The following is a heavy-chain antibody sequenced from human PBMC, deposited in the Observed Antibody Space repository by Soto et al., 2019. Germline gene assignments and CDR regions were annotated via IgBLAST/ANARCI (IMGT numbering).Heavy chain of an antibody. CDR1: GFTFTSSA. J-gene: IGHJ5*02. V-gene: IGHV1-58*01. D-gene: IGHD3-3*01. Sequence: ASVKVSCKASGFTFTSSAVQWVRQARGQRLEWIGWIVVGSGNTNYAQKFQERVTITREMSTSTAYMELSSLRSEDTAVYYCAADRDTIYNNWFDPWGQGTLVTVSS. CDR2: IVVGSGNT. CDR3: AADRDTIYNNWFDP.